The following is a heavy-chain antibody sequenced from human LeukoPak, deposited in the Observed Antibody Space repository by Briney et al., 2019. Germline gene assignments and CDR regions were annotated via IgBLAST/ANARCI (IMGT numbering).Heavy chain of an antibody. CDR3: ARSPYSYGFTSDY. Sequence: ASVKVSCKASGYTFTGCYMHWVRQAPGQGLEWMGRINPNSGGTNYAQKFQGRVTMTRDTSISTAYMELSRLRSDDTAVYYCARSPYSYGFTSDYWGQGTLVTVSS. CDR2: INPNSGGT. V-gene: IGHV1-2*06. CDR1: GYTFTGCY. J-gene: IGHJ4*02. D-gene: IGHD5-18*01.